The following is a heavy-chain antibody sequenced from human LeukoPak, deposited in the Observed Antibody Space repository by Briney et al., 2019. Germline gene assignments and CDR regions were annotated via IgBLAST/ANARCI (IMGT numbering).Heavy chain of an antibody. CDR2: NYYSGST. D-gene: IGHD6-13*01. CDR3: ARHQQLLRGYFDY. CDR1: GGSISSSSYY. Sequence: SETLSLTCTVSGGSISSSSYYWGWIRQPPGKGLEWIGSNYYSGSTYYNPPLKSRVTISVDTSKNQFSLKLSSVTAADTAVYYCARHQQLLRGYFDYWGQGSLVTVSS. V-gene: IGHV4-39*07. J-gene: IGHJ4*02.